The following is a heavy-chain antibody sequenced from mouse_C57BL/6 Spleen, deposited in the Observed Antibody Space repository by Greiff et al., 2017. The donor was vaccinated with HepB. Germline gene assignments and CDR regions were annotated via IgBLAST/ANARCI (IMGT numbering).Heavy chain of an antibody. CDR2: FYPGSGSI. J-gene: IGHJ3*01. CDR3: ARHEDVKSPYYYGSSHGFAY. V-gene: IGHV1-62-2*01. CDR1: GYTFTEYT. D-gene: IGHD1-1*01. Sequence: QVQLKQSGAELVKPGASVKLSCKASGYTFTEYTIHWVKQRPGQGLEWIGWFYPGSGSIKYNEKFKDKATLTADKSSSTVYMELSRLTSEDSAVYFWARHEDVKSPYYYGSSHGFAYWGQGTLVTVSA.